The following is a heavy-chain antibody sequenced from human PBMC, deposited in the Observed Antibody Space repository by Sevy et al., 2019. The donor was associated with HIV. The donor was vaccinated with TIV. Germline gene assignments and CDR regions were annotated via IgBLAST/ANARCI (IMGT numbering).Heavy chain of an antibody. V-gene: IGHV3-23*01. CDR1: GFTFNSYA. CDR2: ISGTGGRT. J-gene: IGHJ4*02. D-gene: IGHD1-20*01. CDR3: ARDDYNWRPFDY. Sequence: GGSLRLSCVASGFTFNSYAMSWVRQAPGKGLEWISDISGTGGRTNYADSVMGRFTISRDNSKNTLYLQMNTLRAEDTSIYFCARDDYNWRPFDYWGQGTLVTVSS.